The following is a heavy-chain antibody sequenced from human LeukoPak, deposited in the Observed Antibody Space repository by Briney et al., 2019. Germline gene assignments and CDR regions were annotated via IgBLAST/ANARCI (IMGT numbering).Heavy chain of an antibody. CDR2: MNPNSGGT. Sequence: GASVKVSCKASGYTFTSYDINWVRQATGQGLEWMGWMNPNSGGTNYAQKFQGRVTMTRDTSISTAYMELSRLRSDDTAVYYCARAPLRRWGYCSSTSCYREDWFDPWGQGTLVTVSS. CDR3: ARAPLRRWGYCSSTSCYREDWFDP. D-gene: IGHD2-2*02. CDR1: GYTFTSYD. V-gene: IGHV1-2*02. J-gene: IGHJ5*02.